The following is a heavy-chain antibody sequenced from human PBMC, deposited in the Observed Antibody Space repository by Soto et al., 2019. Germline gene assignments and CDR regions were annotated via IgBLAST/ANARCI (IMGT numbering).Heavy chain of an antibody. CDR2: IYYSGST. Sequence: AETLSLTCTVSGGSISSYYWSWIRQPPGKGLEWIGYIYYSGSTNYNPSLKSRVTISVDTSKNQFSLKLSSVTAADTAVYYCAGHYDFWSGYYDFDYWGQGTLVTVSS. D-gene: IGHD3-3*01. CDR3: AGHYDFWSGYYDFDY. V-gene: IGHV4-59*08. J-gene: IGHJ4*02. CDR1: GGSISSYY.